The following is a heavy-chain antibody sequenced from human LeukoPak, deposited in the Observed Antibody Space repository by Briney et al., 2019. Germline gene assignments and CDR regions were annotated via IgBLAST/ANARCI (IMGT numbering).Heavy chain of an antibody. CDR2: ISGGGGGT. V-gene: IGHV3-23*01. J-gene: IGHJ4*02. Sequence: PGGSLRLSCAASGFTFTTYAMGWVRQSPGTGLEWVSSISGGGGGTYYAEFVKGRFTISRDNSKNTLYLQMNSLRAEDTAVYYCAKFYDILTGYFDHWGQGTLVTVSS. D-gene: IGHD3-9*01. CDR3: AKFYDILTGYFDH. CDR1: GFTFTTYA.